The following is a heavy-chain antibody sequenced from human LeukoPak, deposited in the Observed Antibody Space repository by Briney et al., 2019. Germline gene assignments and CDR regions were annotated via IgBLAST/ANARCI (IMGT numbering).Heavy chain of an antibody. J-gene: IGHJ6*03. CDR1: GGTFSSYA. CDR3: ARDSGYCGGDCYHYYYYYMDV. Sequence: ASVKVSCKASGGTFSSYAISWVRQAPGQGLEWMGRIIPIFGTANYAQKFQGRVTMTTDESTSTAYMELSSLRSEDTAVYYCARDSGYCGGDCYHYYYYYMDVWGKGTTVTVSS. D-gene: IGHD2-21*02. CDR2: IIPIFGTA. V-gene: IGHV1-69*05.